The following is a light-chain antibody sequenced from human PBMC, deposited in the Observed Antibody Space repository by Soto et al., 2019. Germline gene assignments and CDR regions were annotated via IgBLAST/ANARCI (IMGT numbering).Light chain of an antibody. Sequence: EVVLTQSPDTLSLSPGATATLSCRASPSVDRYVAWYQQTVGQAPRLLIYDSYTRSTGVGGRFTGSGSATDFNLTITSLEPEDFAVYYCQQRGKWRSTFGRGTKVEMK. CDR2: DSY. V-gene: IGKV3-11*01. CDR1: PSVDRY. CDR3: QQRGKWRST. J-gene: IGKJ2*02.